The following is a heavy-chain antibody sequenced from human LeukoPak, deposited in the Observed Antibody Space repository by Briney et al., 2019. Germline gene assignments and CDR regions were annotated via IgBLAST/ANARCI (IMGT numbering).Heavy chain of an antibody. CDR1: GFTFGDYY. V-gene: IGHV3-11*04. Sequence: GRSLRLSCAASGFTFGDYYMSWIRQAPGKGLEWVSYISSSDSPIYYADSVKGRFTISRDNAKNSLFLQMNSLGAEDTAVYYCARCEWHYYHYYMDVWGKGTTVTVSS. CDR2: ISSSDSPI. D-gene: IGHD3-3*01. J-gene: IGHJ6*03. CDR3: ARCEWHYYHYYMDV.